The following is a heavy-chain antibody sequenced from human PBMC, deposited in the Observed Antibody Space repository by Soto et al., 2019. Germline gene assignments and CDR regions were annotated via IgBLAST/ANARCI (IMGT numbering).Heavy chain of an antibody. CDR3: ARDISYGSGTSYGY. D-gene: IGHD3-10*01. V-gene: IGHV1-18*01. CDR1: GYTFTSHG. Sequence: QVQLVQSGAELKKPGASVKVSCKATGYTFTSHGISWIRQAPGQGLEWMGWISNQNGGTNYAPKLQDRVTFTTDISTTTAYMEMKSLTSDDTAVYYCARDISYGSGTSYGYWGQGTQVTTSS. J-gene: IGHJ4*02. CDR2: ISNQNGGT.